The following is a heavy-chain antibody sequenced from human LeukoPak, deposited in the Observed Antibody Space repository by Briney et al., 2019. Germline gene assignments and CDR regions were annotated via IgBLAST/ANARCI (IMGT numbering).Heavy chain of an antibody. CDR2: IYHSGST. CDR3: ARKGPEHLPTYFDH. V-gene: IGHV4-4*02. J-gene: IGHJ4*02. D-gene: IGHD2-21*01. CDR1: GGSISSSNW. Sequence: SETLSLTCAVSGGSISSSNWWSWVRQPPGKGLEWIGEIYHSGSTNYNPSLSGRVAISLDKSRNHFTLMVTAVTAADTAFYYCARKGPEHLPTYFDHWGRGILVTVSS.